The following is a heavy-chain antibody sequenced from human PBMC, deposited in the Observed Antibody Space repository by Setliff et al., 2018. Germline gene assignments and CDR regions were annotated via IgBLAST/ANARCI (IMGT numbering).Heavy chain of an antibody. CDR2: VYFGGNT. Sequence: PSETLSLTCTVSGGSISTSNYYWGWIRQAPGKGLEWIASVYFGGNTYNNPSLKSRVTISVDTSKNHFSLTLSSVTAADTAVYFCATSGNWNYEYCFNYWGQGALVTVSS. CDR3: ATSGNWNYEYCFNY. V-gene: IGHV4-39*02. J-gene: IGHJ4*02. CDR1: GGSISTSNYY. D-gene: IGHD1-7*01.